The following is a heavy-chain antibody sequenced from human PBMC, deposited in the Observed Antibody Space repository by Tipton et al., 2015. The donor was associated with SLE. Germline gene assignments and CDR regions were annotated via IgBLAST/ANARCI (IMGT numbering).Heavy chain of an antibody. V-gene: IGHV4-59*11. D-gene: IGHD5-12*01. Sequence: TLSLTCTVSGASISSHYWNWIRQTPGKGLEWIGYIYYSRHTNYNPSLESRVTISIDTSKNQLSLKLTSVTAADTAVYYCARLREYSGSLYYYGMDVWGQGTTVTVSS. J-gene: IGHJ6*02. CDR1: GASISSHY. CDR3: ARLREYSGSLYYYGMDV. CDR2: IYYSRHT.